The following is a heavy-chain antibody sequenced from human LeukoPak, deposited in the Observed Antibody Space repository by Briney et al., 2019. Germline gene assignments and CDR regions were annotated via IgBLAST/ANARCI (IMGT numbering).Heavy chain of an antibody. Sequence: SQTLSLTCTVSGGSINTDDHYWSWIRQPPGKGLEWTGYIYYRGRTYYNPSLKSRLTISVDTSKNQFSLKMRSVTAADTAVYYCAREGRYWGQGTLVTVSS. V-gene: IGHV4-30-4*01. J-gene: IGHJ4*02. CDR1: GGSINTDDHY. CDR2: IYYRGRT. CDR3: AREGRY. D-gene: IGHD3-10*01.